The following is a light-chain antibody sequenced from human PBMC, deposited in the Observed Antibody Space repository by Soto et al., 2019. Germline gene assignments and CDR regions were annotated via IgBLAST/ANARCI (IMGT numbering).Light chain of an antibody. CDR2: ATS. V-gene: IGKV3-11*01. CDR3: QHNS. CDR1: QSVSSY. J-gene: IGKJ2*01. Sequence: EIVLTQSPATLSLSPGERATLSCRASQSVSSYLAWYQQKPGQAPRLLIYATSSRATGIPDRFSGSGSGTDFTLTISRLEPEDFAVYYCQHNSFGQGTRLEIK.